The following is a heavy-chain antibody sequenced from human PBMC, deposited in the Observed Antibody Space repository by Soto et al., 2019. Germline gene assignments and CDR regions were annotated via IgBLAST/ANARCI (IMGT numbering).Heavy chain of an antibody. CDR3: TTRVGARSGWPFDY. CDR1: GFTFSNAW. D-gene: IGHD6-19*01. J-gene: IGHJ4*02. CDR2: IKSKTDGGTT. Sequence: EVQLVESGGGLVKPGGSLRLSCAASGFTFSNAWMSWVRQAPGKGLEWVGRIKSKTDGGTTDYAAPVKGRFTISRDDSKNTLYLQMNSLKTEDTAVYYCTTRVGARSGWPFDYWGQGTLVTVSS. V-gene: IGHV3-15*01.